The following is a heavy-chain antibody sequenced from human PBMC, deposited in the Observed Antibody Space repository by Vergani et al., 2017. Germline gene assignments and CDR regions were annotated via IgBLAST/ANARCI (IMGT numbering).Heavy chain of an antibody. V-gene: IGHV3-20*04. J-gene: IGHJ3*02. CDR3: ARDFITMVRGEIFPSDDAFDI. Sequence: EVQLVESGGGVVRPGGSLRLSCAASGFTFDDYGMSWVRQAPGKGLEWVSGINWNGGSTGYADSVKGRFTISRDNAKNSLYLQMNSLRAEDTALYYCARDFITMVRGEIFPSDDAFDIWGQGTMVTVSS. CDR2: INWNGGST. CDR1: GFTFDDYG. D-gene: IGHD3-10*01.